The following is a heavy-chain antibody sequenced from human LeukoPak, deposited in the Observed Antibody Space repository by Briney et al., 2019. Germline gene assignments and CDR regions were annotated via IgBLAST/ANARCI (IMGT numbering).Heavy chain of an antibody. CDR2: IWYDGSNK. Sequence: GGSLRLSCAASGFTFSSYGMHWVRQAPGKGLEWVEVIWYDGSNKYYADSVKGRFTISRDNSKNTLYLQMNSLRPEDTAVYYCAKENSYPYYYMDVWGKGTPVTVSS. CDR3: AKENSYPYYYMDV. D-gene: IGHD5-18*01. J-gene: IGHJ6*03. V-gene: IGHV3-33*06. CDR1: GFTFSSYG.